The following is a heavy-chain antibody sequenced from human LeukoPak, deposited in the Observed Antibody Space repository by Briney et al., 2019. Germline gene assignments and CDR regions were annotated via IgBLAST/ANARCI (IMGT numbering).Heavy chain of an antibody. CDR2: MNPNSGNT. V-gene: IGHV1-8*01. J-gene: IGHJ6*02. CDR3: ARISGIGDYSNYYYYYGMDV. D-gene: IGHD4-11*01. CDR1: GYTFTSYD. Sequence: ASVKVSCKASGYTFTSYDINWVRQATGQGLEWMGWMNPNSGNTGYAQKFQGRVTMTRNTSISTAYMELSSLRSEDTAVYYCARISGIGDYSNYYYYYGMDVWGQGTTVTVSS.